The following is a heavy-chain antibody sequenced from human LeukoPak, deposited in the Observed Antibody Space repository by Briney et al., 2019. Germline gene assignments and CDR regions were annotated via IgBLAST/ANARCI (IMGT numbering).Heavy chain of an antibody. J-gene: IGHJ4*02. V-gene: IGHV1-2*02. Sequence: ASVKVSCKASGYTFTGYYMHWVRQAPGQGLEWMGWINPNSGGTNYAQKFQGRVTMTRDTSISTAYMELSRLRSDDTAVYYCARDPPHIVVGEDYFDYWGQGTLVTVSS. CDR3: ARDPPHIVVGEDYFDY. CDR2: INPNSGGT. CDR1: GYTFTGYY. D-gene: IGHD2-21*01.